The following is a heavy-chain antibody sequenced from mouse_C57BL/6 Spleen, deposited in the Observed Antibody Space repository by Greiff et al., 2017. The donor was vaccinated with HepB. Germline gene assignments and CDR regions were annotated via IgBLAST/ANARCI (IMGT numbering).Heavy chain of an antibody. V-gene: IGHV1-82*01. CDR1: GYAFSSSW. D-gene: IGHD3-1*01. Sequence: VQLQQSGPELVKPGASVKISCKASGYAFSSSWMNWVKQRPGKGLEWIGRIYPGDGDTNYNGKFKGKATLTADKSSSTAYMQLSSLTSEDSAVYFCARGLSSYWYFDVWGTGTTVTVSS. CDR3: ARGLSSYWYFDV. J-gene: IGHJ1*03. CDR2: IYPGDGDT.